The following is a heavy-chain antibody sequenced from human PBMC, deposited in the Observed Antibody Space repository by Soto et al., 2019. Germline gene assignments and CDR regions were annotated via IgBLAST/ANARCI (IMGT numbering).Heavy chain of an antibody. D-gene: IGHD2-2*01. CDR1: GGSISSYY. J-gene: IGHJ6*02. CDR3: ARARGYCSSTSCFAPYYYYYGMDV. Sequence: SETLSLTCTVSGGSISSYYWSWIRQPPGKGLEWIGYIYYSGSTNYNPSLKSRVTISVDTSKNQFSLKLSSVTAADTAVYYCARARGYCSSTSCFAPYYYYYGMDVWGQGTTVTVSS. CDR2: IYYSGST. V-gene: IGHV4-59*01.